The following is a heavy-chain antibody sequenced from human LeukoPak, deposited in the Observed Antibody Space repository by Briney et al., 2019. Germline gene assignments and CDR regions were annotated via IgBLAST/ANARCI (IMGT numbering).Heavy chain of an antibody. D-gene: IGHD5-18*01. CDR2: ISWNSGTI. V-gene: IGHV3-9*03. CDR1: GFTFDDYA. CDR3: AKNLYRGEDTAMVTFDY. J-gene: IGHJ4*02. Sequence: GGSLRLSCAASGFTFDDYAMHWVRQAPGKGLEWVSSISWNSGTIGYADSVKGRFTISRDNAKNSLYLQMNSLRAEDMALYYCAKNLYRGEDTAMVTFDYWDQGTLVTVSS.